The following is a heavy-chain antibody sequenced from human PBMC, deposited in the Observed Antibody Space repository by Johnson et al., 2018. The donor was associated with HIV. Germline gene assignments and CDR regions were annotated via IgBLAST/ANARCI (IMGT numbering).Heavy chain of an antibody. CDR1: GFTVSSNY. J-gene: IGHJ3*02. Sequence: VQLVESGGGLVQPGGSLRLSCAASGFTVSSNYMSWVRQAPGKGLEWVSVIYSGGSTYYADSVKGRFTISRDNSKKPLYLQMNSLRAEDTAVYYCARDRYPRRYFDWLFDAFDIWGQGTMVTVSS. D-gene: IGHD3-9*01. CDR2: IYSGGST. CDR3: ARDRYPRRYFDWLFDAFDI. V-gene: IGHV3-66*02.